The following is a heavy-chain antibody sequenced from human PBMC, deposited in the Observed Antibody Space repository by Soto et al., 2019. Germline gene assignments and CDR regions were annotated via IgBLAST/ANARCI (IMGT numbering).Heavy chain of an antibody. V-gene: IGHV5-51*04. Sequence: GESLKISCQASGYSFTHRWIAWVRQMPGKGLEWLGVIYPLDSYTKYSPSFEGQVTMSVDKPVNTASLLLNSLKDSDNAIYFCWRELGPQGSTMGGRGGWRQGTTVAVSS. CDR2: IYPLDSYT. D-gene: IGHD3-16*01. CDR1: GYSFTHRW. CDR3: WRELGPQGSTMGGRGG. J-gene: IGHJ6*01.